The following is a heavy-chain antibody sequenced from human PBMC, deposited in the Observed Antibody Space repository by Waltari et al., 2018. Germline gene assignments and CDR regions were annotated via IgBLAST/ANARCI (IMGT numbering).Heavy chain of an antibody. D-gene: IGHD6-19*01. CDR3: ASGQWPDPFDY. CDR2: IGESDASA. V-gene: IGHV3-23*01. J-gene: IGHJ4*02. Sequence: EVQLLESGGALVQPGASLRLSCTASGLMFSDYAMSGVRQAPGKGLEWVSAIGESDASAYYAENLKGRFIISRDNSKNTLSLQMSSLTAEDTALYYCASGQWPDPFDYWGQGTQVTVAT. CDR1: GLMFSDYA.